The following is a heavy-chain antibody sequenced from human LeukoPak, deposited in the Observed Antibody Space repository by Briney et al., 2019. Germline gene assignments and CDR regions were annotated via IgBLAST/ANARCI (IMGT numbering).Heavy chain of an antibody. D-gene: IGHD2-2*02. J-gene: IGHJ4*02. CDR1: GYTFTSYD. CDR3: ARGPKLGRYCSSTSCYNGVDY. CDR2: MNPNSGNT. Sequence: GASVKVSYKASGYTFTSYDINWVRQATGQGLEWMGWMNPNSGNTGYAQKFQGRVTMTRNTSISTAYMELSSLRSEDTAVYYCARGPKLGRYCSSTSCYNGVDYWGQGTLVTVSS. V-gene: IGHV1-8*01.